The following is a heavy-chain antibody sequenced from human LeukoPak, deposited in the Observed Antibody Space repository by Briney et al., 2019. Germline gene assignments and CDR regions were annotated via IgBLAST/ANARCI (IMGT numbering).Heavy chain of an antibody. CDR1: GYSFTTYW. D-gene: IGHD6-13*01. CDR3: ARQVGYSSSWYED. V-gene: IGHV5-51*01. CDR2: IYPGDSDT. J-gene: IGHJ4*02. Sequence: GESLKISCRGSGYSFTTYWIGWVRQMPGKGLEWMGIIYPGDSDTRYTPSFQGQVTMSADKSINTAYLQWSSLKASDTAMYYCARQVGYSSSWYEDWGQGTLVTVSS.